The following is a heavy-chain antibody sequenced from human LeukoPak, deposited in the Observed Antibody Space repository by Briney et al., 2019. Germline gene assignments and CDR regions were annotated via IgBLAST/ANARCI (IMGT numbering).Heavy chain of an antibody. D-gene: IGHD2-15*01. CDR3: ATCSGGSCYHDY. CDR2: IYYSGST. J-gene: IGHJ4*02. Sequence: SETLSLTCTVSGGSISSSSYYWGWIRQPPGKGLEWIGSIYYSGSTYYNPSLKSRVTISVDTSKNQFSLKLSSVTAADTAVYYCATCSGGSCYHDYWGQGTLVTVSS. CDR1: GGSISSSSYY. V-gene: IGHV4-39*07.